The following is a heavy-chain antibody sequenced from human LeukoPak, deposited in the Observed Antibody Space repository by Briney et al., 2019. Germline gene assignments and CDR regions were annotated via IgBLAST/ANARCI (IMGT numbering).Heavy chain of an antibody. CDR3: ARVGGSGSFDS. CDR2: IIPNSGGT. Sequence: ASVRVSCKASGYTFTGYYMHWVRQAPGQGLEWMGWIIPNSGGTKYAQNFQGRVTMTRDTSISTAYMELSRLRSDDTALYYCARVGGSGSFDSWGQGTLVSVSS. V-gene: IGHV1-2*02. CDR1: GYTFTGYY. D-gene: IGHD6-19*01. J-gene: IGHJ4*02.